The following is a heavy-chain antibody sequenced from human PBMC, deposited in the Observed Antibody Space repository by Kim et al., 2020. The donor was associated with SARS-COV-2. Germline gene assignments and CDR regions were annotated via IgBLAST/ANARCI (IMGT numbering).Heavy chain of an antibody. CDR3: ARGPRSGSGLVADY. CDR2: IGTAGDT. J-gene: IGHJ4*02. V-gene: IGHV3-13*01. D-gene: IGHD3-22*01. Sequence: GGSLRLSCAASGFTFSSYDMHWVRQATGKGLEWVSAIGTAGDTYYPGSVKGRFTISRENAKNSLYLQMNSLRAGDTAVYYCARGPRSGSGLVADYWGQGTLVTVSS. CDR1: GFTFSSYD.